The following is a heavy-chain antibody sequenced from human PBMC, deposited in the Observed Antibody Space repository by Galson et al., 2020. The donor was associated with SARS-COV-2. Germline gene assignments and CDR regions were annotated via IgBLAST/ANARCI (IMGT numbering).Heavy chain of an antibody. CDR2: IWYDGSKK. J-gene: IGHJ2*01. CDR3: ARDINSWYFDL. Sequence: GGSLRLSCAASEFKFSDYGMHWIRQAPGKGLEWVAVIWYDGSKKYYADSVKGRFTISRDNLQNMLYLQMDTPRAEDTAVYYCARDINSWYFDLWGRGTLVTVSS. V-gene: IGHV3-33*08. CDR1: EFKFSDYG. D-gene: IGHD1-20*01.